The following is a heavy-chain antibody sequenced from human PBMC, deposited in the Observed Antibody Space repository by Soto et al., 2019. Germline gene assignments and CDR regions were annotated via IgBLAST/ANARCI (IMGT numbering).Heavy chain of an antibody. CDR1: GFTFISYA. Sequence: GSLRLSCAASGFTFISYAMILFRHSPGKGLEWVSAISGSGGSTYYADSVKGRFTISRDNSKNTLYLQMNSLRAEDTAVYYCAKGETIFGEEFDYWGQGTLVTVSS. V-gene: IGHV3-23*01. CDR3: AKGETIFGEEFDY. D-gene: IGHD3-3*01. J-gene: IGHJ4*02. CDR2: ISGSGGST.